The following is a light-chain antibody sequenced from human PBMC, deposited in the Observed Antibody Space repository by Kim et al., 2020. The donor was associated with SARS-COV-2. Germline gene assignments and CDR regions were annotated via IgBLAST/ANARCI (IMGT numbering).Light chain of an antibody. CDR2: AAS. Sequence: SASVGDRVNITCRASQDISSWLAWYQQKPGKAPKLLIYAASSLQSGVPSRFSGGGSGTDFTLTISSLQPEDFATYYCQQANSFPYTFGQGTKLEIK. V-gene: IGKV1-12*01. CDR1: QDISSW. J-gene: IGKJ2*01. CDR3: QQANSFPYT.